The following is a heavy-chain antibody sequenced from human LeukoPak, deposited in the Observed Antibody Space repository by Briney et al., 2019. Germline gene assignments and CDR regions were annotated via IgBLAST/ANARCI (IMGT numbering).Heavy chain of an antibody. J-gene: IGHJ4*02. V-gene: IGHV1-2*02. Sequence: ASVKVSCKASGYTFTGYYMHWVRQAPGQGLEWMGWINPNSGGTNYAQKFQGRVTTTRDTSISTAYMELSRLRSDDTAVYYCARGPSVEQWLVRGGLDYWGQGTLVTVSS. CDR3: ARGPSVEQWLVRGGLDY. D-gene: IGHD6-19*01. CDR1: GYTFTGYY. CDR2: INPNSGGT.